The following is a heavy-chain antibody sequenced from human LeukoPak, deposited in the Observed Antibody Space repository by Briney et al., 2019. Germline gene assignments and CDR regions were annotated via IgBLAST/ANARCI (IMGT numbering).Heavy chain of an antibody. J-gene: IGHJ6*03. V-gene: IGHV1-18*01. CDR3: ARDQEQLWLLWPSSPNYYYYYMDV. CDR1: GYTFTSYG. D-gene: IGHD5-18*01. CDR2: ISAYNGNT. Sequence: ASVKVSCKASGYTFTSYGISWVRQAPGQGLEWMGWISAYNGNTNYAQKLQGRVTMTTDTSTSTAYMELRSLRSDDTAVYYCARDQEQLWLLWPSSPNYYYYYMDVWGKGTTVTISS.